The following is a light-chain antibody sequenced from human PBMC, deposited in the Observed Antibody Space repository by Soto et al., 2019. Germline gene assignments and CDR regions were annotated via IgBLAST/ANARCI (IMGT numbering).Light chain of an antibody. CDR3: QQYDTYSPT. J-gene: IGKJ1*01. V-gene: IGKV1-5*03. Sequence: DIQMTQSPSTLSASIGDGVTITCRASQSISTWVAWYQQKPRKAPKLLIYKASSLKSGVPSRFSGSGSWTEFTLTISSLQPDDSATYYCQQYDTYSPTFGQGTKVEI. CDR1: QSISTW. CDR2: KAS.